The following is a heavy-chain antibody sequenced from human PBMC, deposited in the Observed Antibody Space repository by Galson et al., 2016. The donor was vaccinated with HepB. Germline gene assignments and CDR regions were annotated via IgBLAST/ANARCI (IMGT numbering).Heavy chain of an antibody. V-gene: IGHV2-70*01. Sequence: PALVKPTQTLTLTCTFSGFSLSTSGMCVSWIRQPPGKALEWLALIDWDEDKYYSTSLKTRLTISKDTSKNQVVLTMTNMDPGDTATYYCARMKNYYYGMDVWGQGTTVTVSS. J-gene: IGHJ6*02. CDR2: IDWDEDK. CDR1: GFSLSTSGMC. CDR3: ARMKNYYYGMDV.